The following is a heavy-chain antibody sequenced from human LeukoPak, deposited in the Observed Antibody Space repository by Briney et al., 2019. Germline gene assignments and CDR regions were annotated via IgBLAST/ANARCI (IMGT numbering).Heavy chain of an antibody. J-gene: IGHJ4*02. V-gene: IGHV3-21*01. Sequence: GGSLRLSCAASGFTFSSYSMNWVRQAPGKGLEWVSSISSSSSYIYYADSVKGRFTISRDNAKNSLYLQMNSLRAEDTAVYYCAKLRRVGALAYYFDYWGQGTLVTVSS. CDR1: GFTFSSYS. D-gene: IGHD1-26*01. CDR2: ISSSSSYI. CDR3: AKLRRVGALAYYFDY.